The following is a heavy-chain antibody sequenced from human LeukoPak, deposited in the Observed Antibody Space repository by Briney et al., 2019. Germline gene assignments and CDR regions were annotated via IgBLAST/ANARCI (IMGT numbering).Heavy chain of an antibody. V-gene: IGHV3-66*01. Sequence: GGSLRLSCAASGFTVSSNYMSWVRQAPGKGLEWVSVIYSGGSTYYADSVKGRFTISRDNSKNTLYLQMNSLRAEDTAVYYCARSVYGGEIDYWGQGTLVTVSS. CDR2: IYSGGST. CDR3: ARSVYGGEIDY. D-gene: IGHD3-10*01. CDR1: GFTVSSNY. J-gene: IGHJ4*02.